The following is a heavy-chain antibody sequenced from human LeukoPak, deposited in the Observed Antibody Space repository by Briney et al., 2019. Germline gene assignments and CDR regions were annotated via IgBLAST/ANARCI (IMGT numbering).Heavy chain of an antibody. J-gene: IGHJ4*02. CDR1: GGTFSSYA. V-gene: IGHV1-69*13. CDR2: IIPIFGTA. D-gene: IGHD5-24*01. Sequence: SVKVSCNASGGTFSSYAISWVRQAPGQGLEWMGGIIPIFGTANYAQKFQGRVTITADESTSTAYMELSSLRSEDTAVYYCARGRRAGYNLGDYWGQGTLVTVSS. CDR3: ARGRRAGYNLGDY.